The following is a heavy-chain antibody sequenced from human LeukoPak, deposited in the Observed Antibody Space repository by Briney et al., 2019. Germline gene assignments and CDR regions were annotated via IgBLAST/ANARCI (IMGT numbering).Heavy chain of an antibody. V-gene: IGHV5-51*01. CDR3: ARTDCSSTSCYGVYDVFDI. CDR2: IYPGDSDT. CDR1: GYSFTSYW. D-gene: IGHD2-2*01. Sequence: GESLKISCKGSGYSFTSYWIGWVRQMPGKGLEWMGIIYPGDSDTRYSPSFQGQVTISADKSISTAYLQWSSLKASDTAMYYCARTDCSSTSCYGVYDVFDIWGQGTMVTVSS. J-gene: IGHJ3*02.